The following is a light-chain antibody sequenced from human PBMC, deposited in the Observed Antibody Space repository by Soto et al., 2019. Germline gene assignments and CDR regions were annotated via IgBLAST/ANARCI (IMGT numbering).Light chain of an antibody. V-gene: IGKV3-15*01. J-gene: IGKJ2*01. CDR1: QSVSSS. CDR3: QQYINGYT. Sequence: EVVMTQSPATLSVFPGERVTLSCRASQSVSSSLAWYQQKPGQAPRLLIYSASTRATGIPARFSGSGSGTEFTLTINSLESEDFAVYYCQQYINGYTFGQGTKLEIK. CDR2: SAS.